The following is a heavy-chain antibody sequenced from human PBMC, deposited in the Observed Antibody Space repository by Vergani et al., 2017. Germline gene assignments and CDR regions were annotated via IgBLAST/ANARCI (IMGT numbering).Heavy chain of an antibody. Sequence: EVQLVQSGAEVKTPGESLRISCKGSGYSFTSYWISWVRQMPGKGLEWMGRIDPSDSYTNYSPSFQGHVTISADKSISTAYLQWSSLKASDTAMYYCARDETYYYDSSGRVNDAFDIWGQGTMVTVSS. V-gene: IGHV5-10-1*01. J-gene: IGHJ3*02. CDR3: ARDETYYYDSSGRVNDAFDI. D-gene: IGHD3-22*01. CDR1: GYSFTSYW. CDR2: IDPSDSYT.